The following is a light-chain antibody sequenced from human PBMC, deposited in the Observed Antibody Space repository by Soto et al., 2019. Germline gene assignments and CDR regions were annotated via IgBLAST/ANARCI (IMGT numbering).Light chain of an antibody. CDR3: QKYNSAPLT. CDR1: QGISTY. V-gene: IGKV1-27*01. CDR2: AAS. J-gene: IGKJ4*01. Sequence: DIQMTQSPSSLSASVGDRVTITCRASQGISTYLAWYQQKPGNVPKLLICAASTLQSGVPSRFSGSGSGTDFTLTISSLQPEDVATYYCQKYNSAPLTFGGGTKVEIK.